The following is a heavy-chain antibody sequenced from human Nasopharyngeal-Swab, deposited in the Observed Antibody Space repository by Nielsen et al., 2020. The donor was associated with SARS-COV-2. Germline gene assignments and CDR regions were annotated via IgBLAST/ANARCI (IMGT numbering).Heavy chain of an antibody. J-gene: IGHJ4*02. CDR2: VRSKGNNYAT. CDR1: GFTFSDSA. CDR3: TRCGGGCYSGRDY. D-gene: IGHD2-15*01. V-gene: IGHV3-73*01. Sequence: GESLKISCAASGFTFSDSAIHWVRQASGNGLEWVGRVRSKGNNYATAYSASVKGRFIILRDDPTNTAYLQMNSLKTEDTAMYYCTRCGGGCYSGRDYWGQGTLVTVSS.